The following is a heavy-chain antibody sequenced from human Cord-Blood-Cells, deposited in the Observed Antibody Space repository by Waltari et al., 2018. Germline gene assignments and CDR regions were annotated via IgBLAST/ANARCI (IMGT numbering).Heavy chain of an antibody. CDR2: ISWNSGSI. CDR1: GFTFDDYA. J-gene: IGHJ2*01. V-gene: IGHV3-9*01. CDR3: AKGSSDWYFDL. Sequence: EVQLVESGGGLVQPGRSLRLSCAASGFTFDDYAMHWVRQAPGKGLEGVSGISWNSGSIGYADSGKGRFTISRDNAKNSLYLQMSSLRAEDTALYYCAKGSSDWYFDLWGRGTLVTVSS.